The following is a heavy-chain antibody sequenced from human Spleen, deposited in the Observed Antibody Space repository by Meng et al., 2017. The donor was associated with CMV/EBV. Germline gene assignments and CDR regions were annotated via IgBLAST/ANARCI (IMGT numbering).Heavy chain of an antibody. CDR2: IYYSGST. V-gene: IGHV4-30-4*08. CDR1: GGSISSGDYY. CDR3: ARAPEDYGSGSPRQ. D-gene: IGHD3-10*01. Sequence: LSLTCTVSGGSISSGDYYWSWIRQPPGKGLEWIGYIYYSGSTYYNPSLKSRVSISVDTSKNQFSLKLSSVTAADTAVYYCARAPEDYGSGSPRQWGQGTLVTVSS. J-gene: IGHJ4*02.